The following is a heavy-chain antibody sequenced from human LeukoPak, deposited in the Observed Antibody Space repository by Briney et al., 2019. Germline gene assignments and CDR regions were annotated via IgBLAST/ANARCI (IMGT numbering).Heavy chain of an antibody. CDR3: ARSNSGRYGSGFASYGMDV. CDR2: IYTSRST. V-gene: IGHV4-61*02. CDR1: GCTISSDSYY. D-gene: IGHD3-10*01. J-gene: IGHJ6*02. Sequence: SETLTLTCTVSGCTISSDSYYWSWIRQPTGKGLEWIRRIYTSRSTNYNPSLKSRVTISVDTSKNQFSLKLSSVTAADTAVYYCARSNSGRYGSGFASYGMDVWGQGTTVTVSS.